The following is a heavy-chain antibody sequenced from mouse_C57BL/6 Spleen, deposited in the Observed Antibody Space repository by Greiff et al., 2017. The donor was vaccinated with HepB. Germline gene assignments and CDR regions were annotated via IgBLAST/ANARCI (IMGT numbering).Heavy chain of an antibody. CDR2: INPSTGGT. V-gene: IGHV1-42*01. Sequence: EVQLQQSGPELVKPGASVKISCKASGYSFTGYYMNWVKQSPEKSLEWIGEINPSTGGTTYNQKFKAKATLTVDKSSSTAYMQLKSLTSEDSAVYYCARRDYYGSSYVLTPFDYWGQGTTLTVSS. CDR3: ARRDYYGSSYVLTPFDY. J-gene: IGHJ2*01. D-gene: IGHD1-1*01. CDR1: GYSFTGYY.